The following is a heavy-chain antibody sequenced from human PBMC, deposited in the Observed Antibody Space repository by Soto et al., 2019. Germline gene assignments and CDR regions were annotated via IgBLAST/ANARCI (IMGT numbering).Heavy chain of an antibody. CDR2: IYYSGST. V-gene: IGHV4-31*03. J-gene: IGHJ5*02. D-gene: IGHD4-17*01. CDR1: GGSISSGGYY. CDR3: ARTNTDYGDYGHTFDP. Sequence: PSETLSLTCTVSGGSISSGGYYWSWIRQHPGKGLEWIGYIYYSGSTYYNPSLKSRVTISVDTSKNQFSLKLSSVTAADTAVYYCARTNTDYGDYGHTFDPWGQGTLVTVSS.